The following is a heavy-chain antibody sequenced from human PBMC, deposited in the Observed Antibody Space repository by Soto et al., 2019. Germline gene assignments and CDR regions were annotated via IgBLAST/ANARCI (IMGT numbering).Heavy chain of an antibody. V-gene: IGHV1-2*02. J-gene: IGHJ5*02. CDR2: XXPXXGXT. D-gene: IGHD6-25*01. CDR3: ARGASRGYENWFDP. CDR1: GYHFIDNY. Sequence: ASVRGPCTATGYHFIDNYIHWLRQASGQGLEWXGGXXPXXGXTXXXLXXXGRVTMTRDTSISTVYLELTSLTSDDTAVYYCARGASRGYENWFDPWGQGTLVTASS.